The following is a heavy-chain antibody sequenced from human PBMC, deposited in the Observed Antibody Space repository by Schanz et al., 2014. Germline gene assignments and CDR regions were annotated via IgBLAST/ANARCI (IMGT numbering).Heavy chain of an antibody. V-gene: IGHV1-46*03. CDR2: INPSGGST. CDR1: GYTFTTYY. Sequence: QVQLLQSGAEVKKPGASMKVSCKASGYTFTTYYMLWVRQAPGQGLEWMGIINPSGGSTRYGQKFQGRITVTTDPSTSTVYLELSSLRSDDTAVYYCGRGFSRSYIDFWGQGTLITVSS. CDR3: GRGFSRSYIDF. J-gene: IGHJ4*02. D-gene: IGHD6-6*01.